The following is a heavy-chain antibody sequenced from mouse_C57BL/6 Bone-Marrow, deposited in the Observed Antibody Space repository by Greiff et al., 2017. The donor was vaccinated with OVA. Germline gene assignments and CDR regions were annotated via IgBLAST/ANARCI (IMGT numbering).Heavy chain of an antibody. CDR3: TTSITTVNAMDY. Sequence: VQLQQSGAELVRPGASVKLSCTASGFNIKDDYMHWVKQRPEQGLEWIGWIDPENGDTEYASKFQGKATITADTSSNTAYLQLSSLTSEDTAVYYCTTSITTVNAMDYWGQGTSVTVSS. CDR1: GFNIKDDY. D-gene: IGHD1-1*01. V-gene: IGHV14-4*01. J-gene: IGHJ4*01. CDR2: IDPENGDT.